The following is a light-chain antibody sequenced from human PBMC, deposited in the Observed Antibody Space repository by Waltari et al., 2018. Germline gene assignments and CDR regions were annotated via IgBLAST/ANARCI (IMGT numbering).Light chain of an antibody. J-gene: IGLJ1*01. Sequence: QSALTQPPSASGSPGQSVTLSCPCTRSDVGGYNYVSWYQQHPGKAPKLLVYEVTKRPPGVPDRFSGSRSGNTASLTVSGLQAEDDADYFCSSYAGSNIVFGPGTRVTVL. V-gene: IGLV2-8*01. CDR1: RSDVGGYNY. CDR3: SSYAGSNIV. CDR2: EVT.